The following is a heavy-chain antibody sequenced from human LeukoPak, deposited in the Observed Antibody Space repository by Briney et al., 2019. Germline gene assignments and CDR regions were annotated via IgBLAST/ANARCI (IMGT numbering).Heavy chain of an antibody. J-gene: IGHJ4*02. CDR1: GGSISSGDYY. Sequence: SETLSLTCTVSGGSISSGDYYWSWIRQPPGKGLEWIGYIYYSGSTYYNPSLKSRVTISVVTSKNQFSLKLSSVTAADTAVYYCAREEAATFDYWGQGTLVTVSS. D-gene: IGHD2-15*01. CDR2: IYYSGST. V-gene: IGHV4-30-4*01. CDR3: AREEAATFDY.